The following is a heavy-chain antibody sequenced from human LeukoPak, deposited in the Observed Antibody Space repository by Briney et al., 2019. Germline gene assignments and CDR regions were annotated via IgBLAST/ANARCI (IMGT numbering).Heavy chain of an antibody. Sequence: RASVKVSCKASGYTFTGYYMHWVRQAPGQGLEWVGWVTAFNDNTHYSRKVQGRVTMTRDTSTSTAYMELRSLRSDDTAVYYCARGITMIVVPTLGDAFDIWGQGTMVTVSS. CDR1: GYTFTGYY. CDR2: VTAFNDNT. CDR3: ARGITMIVVPTLGDAFDI. D-gene: IGHD3-22*01. V-gene: IGHV1/OR15-2*03. J-gene: IGHJ3*02.